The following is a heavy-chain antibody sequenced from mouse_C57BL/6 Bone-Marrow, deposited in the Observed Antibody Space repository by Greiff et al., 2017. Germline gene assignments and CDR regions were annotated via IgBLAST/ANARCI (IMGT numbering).Heavy chain of an antibody. CDR3: ARWELRYWYFDV. J-gene: IGHJ1*03. Sequence: QVQLQQPGAELVKPGASVKLSCKASGYTFTSYWMQWVKQRPGQGLEWIGEIDPSDSYTNYNQKFKGKATLTVDTSSSTAYMQLSSLTSEDSAVYYCARWELRYWYFDVWGTGITVTVCS. CDR1: GYTFTSYW. D-gene: IGHD2-4*01. V-gene: IGHV1-50*01. CDR2: IDPSDSYT.